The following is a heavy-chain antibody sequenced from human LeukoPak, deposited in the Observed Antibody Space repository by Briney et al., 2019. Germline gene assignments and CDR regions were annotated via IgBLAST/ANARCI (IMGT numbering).Heavy chain of an antibody. J-gene: IGHJ4*02. V-gene: IGHV3-9*01. Sequence: GRSLRLSCAASGFTFDDYAMHWVRQAPGKGLEWVSGISWNSGSIGYVDSVKGRFTISRDNAKNSLYLQMNSLRAEDTALYYCAKSYYYDSSGYYCDYWGQGTLVTVSS. CDR2: ISWNSGSI. CDR3: AKSYYYDSSGYYCDY. CDR1: GFTFDDYA. D-gene: IGHD3-22*01.